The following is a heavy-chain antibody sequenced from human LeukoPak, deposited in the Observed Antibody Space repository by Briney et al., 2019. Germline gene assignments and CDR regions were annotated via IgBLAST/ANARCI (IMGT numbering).Heavy chain of an antibody. CDR3: ARASDDSSGYYPGAFDY. J-gene: IGHJ4*02. CDR2: ISAYNGNT. CDR1: GYTFTSYG. Sequence: ASVKVSCKASGYTFTSYGISWVRQAPGQGLEWMGWISAYNGNTNYAQKFQGRVTITADKSTSTAYMELSSLRSEDTAVYYCARASDDSSGYYPGAFDYWGQGTLVTVSS. V-gene: IGHV1-18*01. D-gene: IGHD3-22*01.